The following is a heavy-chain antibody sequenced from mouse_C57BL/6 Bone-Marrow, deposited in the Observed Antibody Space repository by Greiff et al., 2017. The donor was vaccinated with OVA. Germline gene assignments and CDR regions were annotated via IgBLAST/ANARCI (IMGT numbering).Heavy chain of an antibody. V-gene: IGHV3-4*01. CDR1: GYSITNGNHW. CDR3: ARSYYSNQVPYYAMDY. CDR2: ISSSGST. D-gene: IGHD2-5*01. J-gene: IGHJ4*01. Sequence: EVKLLESGPALVKPSQTVSLTCTVTGYSITNGNHWWNWIRQVSGSKLEWIGYISSSGSTDSNPSLKSRISITRDTSKNQLFLQLNSVTTEDIATYYCARSYYSNQVPYYAMDYWGQGTSVTVSS.